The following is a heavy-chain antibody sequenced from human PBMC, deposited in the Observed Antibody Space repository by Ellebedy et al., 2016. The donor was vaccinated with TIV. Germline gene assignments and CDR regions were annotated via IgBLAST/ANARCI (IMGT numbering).Heavy chain of an antibody. CDR3: ARSNSNYYGSGRFSQGYYYGMDV. V-gene: IGHV1-69*13. J-gene: IGHJ6*02. Sequence: AASVKVSCKASGGTFSSYAISWVRQAPGQGLEWMGGIIPIFGTANYAQKFQGRVTITADESTSTAYMELSSLRSEDTAVYYCARSNSNYYGSGRFSQGYYYGMDVWGQGTTVTVSS. CDR1: GGTFSSYA. D-gene: IGHD3-10*01. CDR2: IIPIFGTA.